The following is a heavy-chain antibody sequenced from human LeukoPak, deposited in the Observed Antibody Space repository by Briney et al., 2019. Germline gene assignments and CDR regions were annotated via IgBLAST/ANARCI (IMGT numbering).Heavy chain of an antibody. Sequence: GGSLRLSCAASGFTFSSYAMSWFRQAPGKGLEWVGFIRSKAYGGTTEYAASVKGRFTISRDDSKSIAYLQMNSLRIEDTAVYYCTISYSSSWYEDYWGQGTLVTVSS. J-gene: IGHJ4*02. CDR1: GFTFSSYA. CDR3: TISYSSSWYEDY. CDR2: IRSKAYGGTT. D-gene: IGHD6-13*01. V-gene: IGHV3-49*03.